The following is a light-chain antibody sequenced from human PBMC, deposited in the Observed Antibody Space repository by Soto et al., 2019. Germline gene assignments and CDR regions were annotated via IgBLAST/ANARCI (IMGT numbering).Light chain of an antibody. J-gene: IGKJ1*01. CDR2: WAS. CDR1: QSLLSASNNQNY. Sequence: DIVLTQSPRSLTVSLGETTTINCQSSQSLLSASNNQNYLAWYQQKSGQPPKLLIYWASTRELGVPERFSGGGSGTDFTLPISGLQAEDVAVYYCQQYLSIPWTFGQGTKVQVK. CDR3: QQYLSIPWT. V-gene: IGKV4-1*01.